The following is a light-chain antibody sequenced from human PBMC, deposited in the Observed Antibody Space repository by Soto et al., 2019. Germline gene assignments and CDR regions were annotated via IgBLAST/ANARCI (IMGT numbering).Light chain of an antibody. J-gene: IGKJ1*01. CDR2: DAS. Sequence: DIQMTQSPSTLSASVGDRVTITCRASQSISNWLAWYQQKPGKAPKLLIYDASSLESGVPSRFSGSGSGTEFTLTISSLQPDDFATYYCQQYNSYSSTFGHGTKVDIK. V-gene: IGKV1-5*01. CDR1: QSISNW. CDR3: QQYNSYSST.